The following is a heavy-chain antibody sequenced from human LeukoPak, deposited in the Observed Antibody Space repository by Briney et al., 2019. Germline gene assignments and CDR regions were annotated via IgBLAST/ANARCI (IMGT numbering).Heavy chain of an antibody. J-gene: IGHJ4*02. CDR1: GYTFTSYY. CDR3: AREWSSDSSGPLGIDY. Sequence: ASVKVSCKASGYTFTSYYMHWVRQAPGQGLEWMGIINPSGGRISYAQKFQGRVTMTRDMSTSTVYMELTSLRSEDTAVYYCAREWSSDSSGPLGIDYWGQGTLVTVSS. CDR2: INPSGGRI. D-gene: IGHD6-19*01. V-gene: IGHV1-46*01.